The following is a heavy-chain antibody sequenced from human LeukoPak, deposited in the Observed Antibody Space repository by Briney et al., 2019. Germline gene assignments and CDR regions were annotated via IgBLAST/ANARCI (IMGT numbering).Heavy chain of an antibody. D-gene: IGHD6-6*01. V-gene: IGHV4-59*08. CDR2: IYYSGST. Sequence: SETLSLTCTVSGASISSYYWSWIRQPPGKGLEWIGYIYYSGSTNYNPSLKSRVTISVDTSKNQFSLKLSSVTAADTAVYYCARLSWPSSAEYYYYGMDVWGQGTTVTVSS. CDR1: GASISSYY. J-gene: IGHJ6*02. CDR3: ARLSWPSSAEYYYYGMDV.